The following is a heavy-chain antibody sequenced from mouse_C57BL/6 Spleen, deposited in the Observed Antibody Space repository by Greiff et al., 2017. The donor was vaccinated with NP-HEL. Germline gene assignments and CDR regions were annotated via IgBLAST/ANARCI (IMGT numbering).Heavy chain of an antibody. V-gene: IGHV1-72*01. CDR2: INPNSGGT. CDR1: GYTFTSYW. Sequence: VQLQQSGAELVKPGASVKLSCKASGYTFTSYWMHWVKQRPGRGLEWIGRINPNSGGTKYNEKFKSKATLTVDKPSSTAYMQLSSLTSEDSAVYYCARGVTSSPLAMDYWGQGTSVTVSS. D-gene: IGHD2-1*01. J-gene: IGHJ4*01. CDR3: ARGVTSSPLAMDY.